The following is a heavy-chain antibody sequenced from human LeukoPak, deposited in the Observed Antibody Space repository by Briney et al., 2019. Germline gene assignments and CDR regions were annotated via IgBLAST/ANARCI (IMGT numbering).Heavy chain of an antibody. CDR1: GYTFTGNY. CDR3: ARAYYYDRSGPYYFDY. V-gene: IGHV1-2*02. Sequence: GASVKVSRKASGYTFTGNYMHWVRQAPGQGLEWMGWINPNSGGTNYAQKFQGRVTMTRDTSIRTAYMELSRLRSDDTAVYYCARAYYYDRSGPYYFDYWGQGTLVTVSS. CDR2: INPNSGGT. D-gene: IGHD3-22*01. J-gene: IGHJ4*02.